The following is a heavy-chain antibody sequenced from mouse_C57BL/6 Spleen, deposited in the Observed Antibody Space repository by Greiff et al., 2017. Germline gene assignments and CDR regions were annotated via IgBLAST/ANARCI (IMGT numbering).Heavy chain of an antibody. J-gene: IGHJ3*01. V-gene: IGHV3-6*01. D-gene: IGHD2-3*01. CDR2: ISYDGSN. CDR3: AMDLYDGYYGAWFAY. CDR1: GYSITSGYY. Sequence: DVKLVESGPGLVKPSQSLSLTCSVTGYSITSGYYWNWIRQFPGNKLEWMGYISYDGSNNYNPSLKNRISITRDTSKNQFFLKLNSVTTEDTATYYCAMDLYDGYYGAWFAYWGQGTLVTVSA.